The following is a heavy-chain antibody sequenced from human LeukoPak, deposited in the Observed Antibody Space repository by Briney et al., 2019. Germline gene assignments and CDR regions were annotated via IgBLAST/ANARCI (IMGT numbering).Heavy chain of an antibody. V-gene: IGHV5-51*01. CDR1: GYSFATHW. CDR3: ARTVSDASDY. Sequence: RGESLKISCKGSGYSFATHWIGWVRQMPGKGLEWMGIIYPGDSDTRYSPSFQGQATISADKSITTAYLQWNSLKASDTAMYYCARTVSDASDYWGQGTLVTVSS. D-gene: IGHD4-17*01. CDR2: IYPGDSDT. J-gene: IGHJ4*02.